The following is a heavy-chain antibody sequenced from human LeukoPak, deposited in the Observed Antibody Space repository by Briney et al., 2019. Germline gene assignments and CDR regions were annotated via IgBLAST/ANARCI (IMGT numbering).Heavy chain of an antibody. CDR1: SFTFSSYW. CDR2: IKQDGREK. CDR3: AREGRGWYIYYYYMDV. Sequence: GGSLRLSCAASSFTFSSYWMGWVRQAPGKGLEWVANIKQDGREKYYVDSVKGRFTISRDNAKNSLYLQMNSLRAEDTAVYYCAREGRGWYIYYYYMDVWGKGTTVTVSS. J-gene: IGHJ6*03. V-gene: IGHV3-7*01. D-gene: IGHD6-19*01.